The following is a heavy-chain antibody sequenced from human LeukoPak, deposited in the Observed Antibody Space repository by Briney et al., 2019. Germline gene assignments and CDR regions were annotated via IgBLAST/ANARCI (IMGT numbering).Heavy chain of an antibody. J-gene: IGHJ4*02. Sequence: GALRLSCAASGFTFSSHDMHWVRQATGKGLEWVSAVDTAGDTYYPDSVKGRFTISRENAKNSLYLQMNSLRAGDTAVYYCAREGNDSSGHYHFDYWGQGTLVTVSS. CDR2: VDTAGDT. CDR3: AREGNDSSGHYHFDY. V-gene: IGHV3-13*01. CDR1: GFTFSSHD. D-gene: IGHD3-22*01.